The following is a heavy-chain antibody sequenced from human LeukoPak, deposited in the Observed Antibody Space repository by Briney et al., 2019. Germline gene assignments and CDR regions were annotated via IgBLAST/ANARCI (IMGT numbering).Heavy chain of an antibody. Sequence: GGSLRLSCAASGFTFDDYAMHWVRQAPGKGLEWVSGISWNSGSIGYADSVKGRFTISRDNAKNSLYLQMNSLRAEDMALYYCARGCVCRSSSCFFDAFDIWGQGTMVTVSS. CDR3: ARGCVCRSSSCFFDAFDI. J-gene: IGHJ3*02. D-gene: IGHD6-13*01. V-gene: IGHV3-9*03. CDR1: GFTFDDYA. CDR2: ISWNSGSI.